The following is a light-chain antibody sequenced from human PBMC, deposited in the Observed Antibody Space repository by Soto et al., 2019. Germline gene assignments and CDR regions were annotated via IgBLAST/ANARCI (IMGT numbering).Light chain of an antibody. V-gene: IGLV3-21*04. Sequence: SYELTQPPSVSVAPGKTARITCGGNNIGSKSVNWYQQKPGQAPVLVIYYDSDRPSGIPERFSGSNSGNTATLTISRVEAGDEADDYCQVWDSSSDHPGVVFGGGTKLTVL. CDR1: NIGSKS. CDR3: QVWDSSSDHPGVV. J-gene: IGLJ2*01. CDR2: YDS.